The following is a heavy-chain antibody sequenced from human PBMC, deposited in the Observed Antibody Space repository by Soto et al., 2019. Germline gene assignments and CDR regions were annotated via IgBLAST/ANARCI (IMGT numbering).Heavy chain of an antibody. J-gene: IGHJ3*02. CDR2: MSSSGVT. Sequence: QVQLQESGPGLVKPSETLSLTCTVSGGSISNKYWSWIRQPAGKGLEWIGRMSSSGVTNYSPSFKGRVTMSVDMSQNQFSLKLSSVNATDAAVYYCARALDSSGWYGDDAFDIWGQGTMVTVSS. D-gene: IGHD6-19*01. CDR3: ARALDSSGWYGDDAFDI. V-gene: IGHV4-4*07. CDR1: GGSISNKY.